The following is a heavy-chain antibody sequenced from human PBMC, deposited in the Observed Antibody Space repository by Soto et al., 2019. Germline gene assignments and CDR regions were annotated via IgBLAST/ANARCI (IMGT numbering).Heavy chain of an antibody. Sequence: SEPLSLTCAVYGGSFSGYYWSWIRQPPGKGLEWIGEINHSGSTNYNPSLKSRVTISVDTSKNQFSLKLSSVTAADTAVYYCARAFLRAYYYGSGTPDYWGQGTLVTVSS. J-gene: IGHJ4*02. V-gene: IGHV4-34*01. CDR2: INHSGST. D-gene: IGHD3-10*01. CDR1: GGSFSGYY. CDR3: ARAFLRAYYYGSGTPDY.